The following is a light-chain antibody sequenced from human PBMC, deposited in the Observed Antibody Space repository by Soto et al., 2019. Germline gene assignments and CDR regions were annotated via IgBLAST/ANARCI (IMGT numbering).Light chain of an antibody. V-gene: IGKV3-20*01. CDR1: QSVSSSY. CDR2: GAS. J-gene: IGKJ1*01. Sequence: EIVLTPSPGTLSLSPGERATLSCRASQSVSSSYLAWHQQKPGQAPRLLIYGASSRATGIPDRFSGSGSGTDFTLTISRLEPEDFAVYYCQQYGSSPTTFGQGTKVDIK. CDR3: QQYGSSPTT.